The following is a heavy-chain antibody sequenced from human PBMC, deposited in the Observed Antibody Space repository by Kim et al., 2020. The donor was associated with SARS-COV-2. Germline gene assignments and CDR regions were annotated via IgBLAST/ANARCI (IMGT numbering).Heavy chain of an antibody. V-gene: IGHV4-34*01. Sequence: RTNYNPSLKSRVAISVDTTKNQFSLKLSSVTAADTAVYYCARMDYAAFDIWGQGTMVTVSS. D-gene: IGHD4-17*01. CDR2: RT. J-gene: IGHJ3*02. CDR3: ARMDYAAFDI.